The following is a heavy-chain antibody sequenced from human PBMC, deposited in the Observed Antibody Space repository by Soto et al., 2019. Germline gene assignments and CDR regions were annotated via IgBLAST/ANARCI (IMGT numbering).Heavy chain of an antibody. CDR2: INHSGSS. J-gene: IGHJ4*02. CDR3: ARGPVFRLFFSHSPPKHYYFYY. CDR1: GGSFSGYY. D-gene: IGHD2-21*01. V-gene: IGHV4-34*01. Sequence: QVQLQQWGAGLLKPSETLSLTCAVYGGSFSGYYWSWIRQPPGKGLEWIGEINHSGSSNYNPSLKSRVTISGDTYKNKFSLKLSSVNGADTAVYYCARGPVFRLFFSHSPPKHYYFYYRGQGTLVTVSS.